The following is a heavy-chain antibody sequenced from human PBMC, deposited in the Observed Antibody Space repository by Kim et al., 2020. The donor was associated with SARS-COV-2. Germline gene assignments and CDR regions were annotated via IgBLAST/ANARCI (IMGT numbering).Heavy chain of an antibody. V-gene: IGHV1-46*01. CDR3: ARDGGYCSNTNCYGGAH. Sequence: ASVKVSCEASGYTFTNFHMHWVRQAPGQGLEWMGIINPSGGTTTYAQKFQGRVTMTRDTSTSTVYLDLRSLRSEDTAVYYCARDGGYCSNTNCYGGAHWGQGTLVTVSS. J-gene: IGHJ4*02. D-gene: IGHD2-2*03. CDR2: INPSGGTT. CDR1: GYTFTNFH.